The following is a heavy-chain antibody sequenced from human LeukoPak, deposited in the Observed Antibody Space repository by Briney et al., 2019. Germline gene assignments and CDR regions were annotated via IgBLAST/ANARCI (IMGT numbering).Heavy chain of an antibody. CDR1: GYSFTNYW. J-gene: IGHJ4*02. CDR2: IDYTYSSA. D-gene: IGHD2-2*01. Sequence: GESLNISCKVSGYSFTNYWISWVRQMPGKGPEWMGRIDYTYSSASYSPSFQGHVTSSADRPISTVSLQWISLKASDTAIYYCARQVDCSTTSCYPPEFDFWGQGTLVSVSS. CDR3: ARQVDCSTTSCYPPEFDF. V-gene: IGHV5-10-1*01.